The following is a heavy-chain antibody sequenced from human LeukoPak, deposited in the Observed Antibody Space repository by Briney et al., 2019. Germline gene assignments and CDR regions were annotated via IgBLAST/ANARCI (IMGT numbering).Heavy chain of an antibody. J-gene: IGHJ4*02. CDR1: GASFSSTSYF. Sequence: PSETLSVTCTVSGASFSSTSYFWRWIRQPPGRGLEYLGNIYYSGNTYNYPSLKSRVTLSADTSKNQYSLKVTSVTAADTAVYYCARFPRSLGYFDYWGQGILVTVSP. CDR3: ARFPRSLGYFDY. V-gene: IGHV4-39*01. D-gene: IGHD2-15*01. CDR2: IYYSGNT.